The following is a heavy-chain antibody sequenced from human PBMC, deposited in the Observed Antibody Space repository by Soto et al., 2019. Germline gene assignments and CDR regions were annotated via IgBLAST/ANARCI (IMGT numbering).Heavy chain of an antibody. Sequence: SVKVSCKASGGTFSSYAISWVRQAPGQGLEWMGGIIPIFGTANYAQKFQGRVTITADESTSTAYMELSSLRSEDTAVYYCARDPEEYYGSGSYFDYWGQGTLVTVYS. V-gene: IGHV1-69*13. CDR3: ARDPEEYYGSGSYFDY. CDR2: IIPIFGTA. CDR1: GGTFSSYA. D-gene: IGHD3-10*01. J-gene: IGHJ4*02.